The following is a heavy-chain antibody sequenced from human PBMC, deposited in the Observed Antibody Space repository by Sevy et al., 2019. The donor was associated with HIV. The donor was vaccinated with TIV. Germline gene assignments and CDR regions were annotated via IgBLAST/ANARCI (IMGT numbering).Heavy chain of an antibody. D-gene: IGHD1-26*01. CDR3: ARGDGTGRFFES. J-gene: IGHJ4*02. CDR1: GYNFNNYY. V-gene: IGHV1-46*02. CDR2: INPTSSST. Sequence: ASVKVSCKASGYNFNNYYIHWVRQAPGQGLQWMGVINPTSSSTYYPPKFQGRVTMTRDTSTSTVSLDLSSLRSEDTAVYYCARGDGTGRFFESWGQGTLVTVSS.